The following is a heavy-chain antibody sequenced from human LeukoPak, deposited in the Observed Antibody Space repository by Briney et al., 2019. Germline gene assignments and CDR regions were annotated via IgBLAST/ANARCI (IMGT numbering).Heavy chain of an antibody. CDR2: ISGSRGDT. Sequence: PGGSLRLSCAASGFTFSSYAMSWVHQAPGKGLEWVSTISGSRGDTYYADSVKGRFTISRDNSKNTLYLQMNSLRAEDTAVYYCARQYYYDSSGYYVRPFDYWGQGTLVTVSS. J-gene: IGHJ4*02. V-gene: IGHV3-23*01. CDR3: ARQYYYDSSGYYVRPFDY. D-gene: IGHD3-22*01. CDR1: GFTFSSYA.